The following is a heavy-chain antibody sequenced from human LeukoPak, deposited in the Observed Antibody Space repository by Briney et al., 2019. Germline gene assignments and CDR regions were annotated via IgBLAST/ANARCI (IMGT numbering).Heavy chain of an antibody. CDR3: ARDFTMVRGVFDY. CDR1: GFTFSNAW. Sequence: SGGSLRLSCAASGFTFSNAWMSWVRQAPGKGLEYVSAISSNGGSTYYANSVKGRFTISRDNAENSLYLQMNSLRAEDTAVYYCARDFTMVRGVFDYWGQGTLVTVSS. J-gene: IGHJ4*02. V-gene: IGHV3-64*01. D-gene: IGHD3-10*01. CDR2: ISSNGGST.